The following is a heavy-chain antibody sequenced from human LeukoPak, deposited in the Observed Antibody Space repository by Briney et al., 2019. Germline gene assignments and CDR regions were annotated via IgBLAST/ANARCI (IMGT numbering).Heavy chain of an antibody. CDR1: GYTFTSYV. V-gene: IGHV1-18*01. CDR3: ARDPVGNIDFWSGYYSDY. J-gene: IGHJ4*02. D-gene: IGHD3-3*01. CDR2: ISAYNGNT. Sequence: ASVKVSCKASGYTFTSYVISWVRQAPGQGLEWMGWISAYNGNTNYAQKLQGRVTMTTDTSTSTAYMELRSLRSDDTAVYYCARDPVGNIDFWSGYYSDYWGQGTLVTVSS.